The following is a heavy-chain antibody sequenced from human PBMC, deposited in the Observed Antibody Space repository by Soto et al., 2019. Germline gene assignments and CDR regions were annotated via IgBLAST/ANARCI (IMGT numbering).Heavy chain of an antibody. V-gene: IGHV4-4*02. CDR2: IYHSGST. Sequence: SETLSLTCAVSCGSISSSNWWSWVRQPPGKGLEWIGEIYHSGSTNYNPSLKSRVTISVDKSKNQFSLKLSSVTAADTAVYYCARDSPRGSGLYYFDYWGQGTLVTVSS. J-gene: IGHJ4*02. CDR3: ARDSPRGSGLYYFDY. D-gene: IGHD6-25*01. CDR1: CGSISSSNW.